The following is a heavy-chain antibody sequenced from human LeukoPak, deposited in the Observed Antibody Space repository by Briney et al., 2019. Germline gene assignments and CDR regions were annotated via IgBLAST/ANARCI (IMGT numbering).Heavy chain of an antibody. Sequence: PGGSLRLSCAASGFTFSSYAMHWVRQAPGKGLEWVAVISYDGSNKYYADSVKGRFTISRDNSKNTLYLQMNSLRAEDTAVYYCARTPYYFDLWGQGTLVTVSS. J-gene: IGHJ4*02. CDR1: GFTFSSYA. V-gene: IGHV3-30*04. D-gene: IGHD2-15*01. CDR2: ISYDGSNK. CDR3: ARTPYYFDL.